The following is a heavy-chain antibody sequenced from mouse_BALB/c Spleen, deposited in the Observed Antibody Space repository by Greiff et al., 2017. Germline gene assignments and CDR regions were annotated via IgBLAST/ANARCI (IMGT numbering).Heavy chain of an antibody. J-gene: IGHJ2*01. D-gene: IGHD1-1*01. V-gene: IGHV1-18*01. CDR1: GYTFTDYN. CDR3: AREYYGSSGDYFDY. Sequence: EVQLQQSGPELVKPGASVKIPCKASGYTFTDYNMDWVKQSHGKSLEWIGDINPNNGGTIYNQKFKGKATLTVDKSSSTAYMQLKSLTSEDSAVYYCAREYYGSSGDYFDYWGQGTTLTVSS. CDR2: INPNNGGT.